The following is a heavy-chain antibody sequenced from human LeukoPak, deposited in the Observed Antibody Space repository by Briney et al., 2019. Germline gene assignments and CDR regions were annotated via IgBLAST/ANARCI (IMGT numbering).Heavy chain of an antibody. J-gene: IGHJ4*02. V-gene: IGHV4-59*01. CDR2: IYYSGST. D-gene: IGHD3-22*01. CDR1: GGFISSYY. Sequence: SETLSLTCIVSGGFISSYYWNWIRQPPGKGLEWIGYIYYSGSTNYNPSLKSRVTMSVDTSKNHFSLKLSSVTAADTAVNYCARWYYDSSGYRYFDYWGQGTLVTVSS. CDR3: ARWYYDSSGYRYFDY.